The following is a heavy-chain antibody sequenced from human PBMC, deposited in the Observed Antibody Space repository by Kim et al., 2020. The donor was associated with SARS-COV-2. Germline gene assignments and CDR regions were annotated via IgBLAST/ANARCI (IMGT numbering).Heavy chain of an antibody. V-gene: IGHV4-59*13. CDR1: GGYLGSYY. Sequence: SETLSLTCIVSGGYLGSYYWTWIRQPPGKGLEWIGYTYSSGSTKYNPSLTGRVVISPDTSKNQFFLNLTSVTAADTAVYFCARGNVVTSLDSWGRGILVTVSS. J-gene: IGHJ4*02. D-gene: IGHD1-1*01. CDR2: TYSSGST. CDR3: ARGNVVTSLDS.